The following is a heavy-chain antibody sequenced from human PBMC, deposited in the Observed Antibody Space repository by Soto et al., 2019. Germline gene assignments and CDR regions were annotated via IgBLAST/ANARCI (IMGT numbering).Heavy chain of an antibody. CDR1: GGTFSSYA. CDR3: AREAMDGQKEYWYFAL. D-gene: IGHD2-2*03. Sequence: SVKVSCKASGGTFSSYAISWVRQAPGQGLEWMGGIIPIFGTANYAQKFQGRVTITADESTSTAYMEPSSLRSEDTAVFYCAREAMDGQKEYWYFALWVRGTLVPVSS. J-gene: IGHJ2*01. CDR2: IIPIFGTA. V-gene: IGHV1-69*13.